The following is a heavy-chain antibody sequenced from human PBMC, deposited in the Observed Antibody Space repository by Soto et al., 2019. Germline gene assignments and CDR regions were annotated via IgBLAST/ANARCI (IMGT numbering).Heavy chain of an antibody. J-gene: IGHJ6*02. D-gene: IGHD2-2*01. CDR3: AGLVLGAAGAGMDV. CDR1: GLSLSTTGVG. Sequence: GPTLVNPTQTLTLTCTFSGLSLSTTGVGVGWIRQPPGKALEWLALIYWDDDKRYSPSLKSRLTITKDTSKNQVVLTMTNMDPLDTATYYCAGLVLGAAGAGMDVCGQGTTVTGS. CDR2: IYWDDDK. V-gene: IGHV2-5*02.